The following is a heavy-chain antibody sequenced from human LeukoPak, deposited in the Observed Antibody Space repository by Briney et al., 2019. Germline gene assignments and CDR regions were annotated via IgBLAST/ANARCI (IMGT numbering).Heavy chain of an antibody. D-gene: IGHD3-10*01. CDR3: AKATMVRGVITAFDI. CDR1: GFTFDDYA. J-gene: IGHJ3*02. Sequence: GGSLRLSCAASGFTFDDYAMDWVRQASGKGLEWVSCISWNSRSIGYADSVKVRFTISRDNAKNSLYLQMKRLRAEEMDFYYCAKATMVRGVITAFDIWGQGTMVTVSS. CDR2: ISWNSRSI. V-gene: IGHV3-9*03.